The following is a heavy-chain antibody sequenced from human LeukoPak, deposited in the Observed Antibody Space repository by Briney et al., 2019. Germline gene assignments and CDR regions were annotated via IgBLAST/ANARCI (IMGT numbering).Heavy chain of an antibody. Sequence: GGSLRLSCAAPGFTFSSYPMHWVRQAPGKGLEWVAVISHDGSNKYYADSVKGRFTISRDNSKNTLYVQMNSLRPEDTAVYYCARDRGATYYYYAMDVWGQGTTVTVSS. CDR1: GFTFSSYP. J-gene: IGHJ6*02. CDR2: ISHDGSNK. V-gene: IGHV3-30-3*01. CDR3: ARDRGATYYYYAMDV.